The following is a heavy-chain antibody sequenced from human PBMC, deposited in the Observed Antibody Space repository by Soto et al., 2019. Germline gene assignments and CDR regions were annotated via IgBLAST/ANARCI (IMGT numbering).Heavy chain of an antibody. CDR2: INPSGGST. Sequence: GASVKVSCKASGYTFTSYYMHWVRQAPGQGLEWMGIINPSGGSTSYAQKFQGRVTMTRDTSTSTVYMELSSLRSEDTAVYYCARAYGDYGRDYYYGMDVWGQGTTVTVSS. CDR1: GYTFTSYY. V-gene: IGHV1-46*01. J-gene: IGHJ6*02. D-gene: IGHD4-17*01. CDR3: ARAYGDYGRDYYYGMDV.